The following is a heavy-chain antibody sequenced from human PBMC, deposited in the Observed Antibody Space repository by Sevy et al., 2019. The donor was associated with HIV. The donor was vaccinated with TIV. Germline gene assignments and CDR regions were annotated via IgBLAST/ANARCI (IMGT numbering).Heavy chain of an antibody. CDR2: ISGSGGGT. V-gene: IGHV3-23*01. CDR3: AKFFPHDAFDI. D-gene: IGHD3-3*01. J-gene: IGHJ3*02. Sequence: GGSLRLSCAASGFTFSTYAMSWVRQAPGKGLGWVSAISGSGGGTFYADSVMGRFTISRDNSKNTRYLQMNSLRVEDMAVYYCAKFFPHDAFDIWGQGTMVTVSS. CDR1: GFTFSTYA.